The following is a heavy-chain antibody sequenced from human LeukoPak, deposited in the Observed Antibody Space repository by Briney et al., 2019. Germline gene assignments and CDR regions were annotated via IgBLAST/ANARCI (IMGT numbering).Heavy chain of an antibody. J-gene: IGHJ4*02. CDR3: ARGGSYLAFGY. CDR2: IYYSGST. D-gene: IGHD3-16*02. Sequence: SETLPLTCTVSGGSISSGDYYWSWIRQPPGKGLEWIGYIYYSGSTYYNPSLKSRVTISVDTSKNQFSLKLSSVTAADTAVYYCARGGSYLAFGYWGQGTLVTVSS. V-gene: IGHV4-30-4*01. CDR1: GGSISSGDYY.